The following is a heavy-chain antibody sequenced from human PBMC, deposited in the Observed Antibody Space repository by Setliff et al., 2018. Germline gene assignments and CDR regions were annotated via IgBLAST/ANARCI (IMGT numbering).Heavy chain of an antibody. V-gene: IGHV4-4*08. CDR2: VYPDGTT. CDR3: ARGINSVSWTPKY. Sequence: SETLSLTCIVSADSMNNNFWTWIRRPPGKGLEWIGYVYPDGTTNYNPSLKSRMTISLDMSKNQFSLTLRSVTAADTAMYYCARGINSVSWTPKYWGRGTLVTVSS. D-gene: IGHD6-13*01. CDR1: ADSMNNNF. J-gene: IGHJ4*02.